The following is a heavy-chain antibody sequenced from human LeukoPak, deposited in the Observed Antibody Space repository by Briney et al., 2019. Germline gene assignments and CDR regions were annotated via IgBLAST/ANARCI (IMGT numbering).Heavy chain of an antibody. D-gene: IGHD3-3*01. CDR2: INPNSGGT. CDR1: GYTFTGYY. Sequence: GASVKVSCKASGYTFTGYYMHWVRQAPGQGLEWMGWINPNSGGTNYAQKFQGWVTMTRDTSISTAYMELSSLRSEDTAVYYCARGVRFLEWLLFRWFDPWGQGTLVTVSS. V-gene: IGHV1-2*04. CDR3: ARGVRFLEWLLFRWFDP. J-gene: IGHJ5*02.